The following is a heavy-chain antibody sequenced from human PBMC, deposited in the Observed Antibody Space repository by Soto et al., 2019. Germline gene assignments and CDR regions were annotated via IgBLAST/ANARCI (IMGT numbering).Heavy chain of an antibody. Sequence: GGSLRLSCAASGFTFSSYEMNWVRQAPGKGLEWVSYISSSGSTIYYADSVKGRFTISRDNAKSSLYLQMNSLRAEDTAVYYCARDARLGMVGYYYGMDVWGQGTTVTVSS. CDR2: ISSSGSTI. D-gene: IGHD2-8*01. CDR3: ARDARLGMVGYYYGMDV. CDR1: GFTFSSYE. J-gene: IGHJ6*02. V-gene: IGHV3-48*03.